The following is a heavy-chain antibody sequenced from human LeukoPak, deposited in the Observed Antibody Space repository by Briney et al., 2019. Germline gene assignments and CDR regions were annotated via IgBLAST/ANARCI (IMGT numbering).Heavy chain of an antibody. CDR2: IIPILGIA. J-gene: IGHJ4*02. Sequence: ASVKVSCKVSGHTLTEVSVHWVRQAPGQGLEWMGRIIPILGIANYAQKFQGRVTITADKSTSTAYMELSSLRSEDTAVYYCARSTRAAIHPYYFDYWGQGTLVTVSS. CDR3: ARSTRAAIHPYYFDY. V-gene: IGHV1-69*02. CDR1: GHTLTEVS. D-gene: IGHD2-2*01.